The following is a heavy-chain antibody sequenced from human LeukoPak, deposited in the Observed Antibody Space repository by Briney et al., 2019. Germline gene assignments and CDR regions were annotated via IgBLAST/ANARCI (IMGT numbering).Heavy chain of an antibody. V-gene: IGHV3-20*01. CDR2: INWNGGST. D-gene: IGHD4-23*01. Sequence: GGSLRLSCAASGFIFDGYGMTWVRQAPGKGLEWVSGINWNGGSTRYADSVKGRFSISRDNAKKSLYLQMNSLRAEDTALYHCARGGYGANSNDAFDIWGQGTMVTVSS. CDR1: GFIFDGYG. CDR3: ARGGYGANSNDAFDI. J-gene: IGHJ3*02.